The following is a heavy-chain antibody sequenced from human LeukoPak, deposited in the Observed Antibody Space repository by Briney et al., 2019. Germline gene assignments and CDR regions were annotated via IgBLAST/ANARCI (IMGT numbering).Heavy chain of an antibody. CDR2: IDWDDDK. V-gene: IGHV2-70*11. CDR1: GFSLRTRALC. CDR3: ARMRQYCINGVCYFLFDY. Sequence: SGPTLVNPTQTLTLTCTFSGFSLRTRALCVSWVRQPPGKALEWLARIDWDDDKYYSTSLKTRLTISKDTSKNQVVLTMTNMDPVDTATYYCARMRQYCINGVCYFLFDYWGQGTLVTVSS. J-gene: IGHJ4*02. D-gene: IGHD2-8*01.